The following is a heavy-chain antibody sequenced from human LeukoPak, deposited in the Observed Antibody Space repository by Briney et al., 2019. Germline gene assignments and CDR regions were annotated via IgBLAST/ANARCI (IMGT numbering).Heavy chain of an antibody. CDR2: IWYDGSNK. V-gene: IGHV3-33*01. D-gene: IGHD6-13*01. CDR3: ARDGRRVAAAGTWFDP. Sequence: GGSLRLSCAASGFIFSSYGMHWVRQAPGKGLEWVAVIWYDGSNKYYADSVKGRFTISRDNSKNTLYLQMNSLRAEDTAVYYCARDGRRVAAAGTWFDPWGQGTLVTVSS. J-gene: IGHJ5*02. CDR1: GFIFSSYG.